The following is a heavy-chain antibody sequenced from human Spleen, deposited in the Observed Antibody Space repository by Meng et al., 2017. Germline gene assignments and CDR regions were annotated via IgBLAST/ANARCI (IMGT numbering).Heavy chain of an antibody. CDR2: IKQDGSEK. CDR3: AREWDTAMGTYYYNGMDV. V-gene: IGHV3-7*01. Sequence: GESLKISCAASGFTFSSYWMSWVRQAPGKGLEWVANIKQDGSEKYYVDSVKGRFTISRDNAKNSVYLQMNSLRAEDTAVYYCAREWDTAMGTYYYNGMDVCGQGTTVTVSS. D-gene: IGHD5-18*01. J-gene: IGHJ6*02. CDR1: GFTFSSYW.